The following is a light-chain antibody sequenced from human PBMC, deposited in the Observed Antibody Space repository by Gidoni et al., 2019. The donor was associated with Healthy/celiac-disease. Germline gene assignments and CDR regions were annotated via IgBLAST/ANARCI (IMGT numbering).Light chain of an antibody. J-gene: IGLJ1*01. V-gene: IGLV3-1*01. CDR3: QAWDRSTFYV. Sequence: SYELTQPPSVSVSTVQTASITCSGDKLGDKYACWDQQKPGHSTVLVNYQDSKRPTGIPERFAGPNSGNTATLTISGTQAMDEADYYGQAWDRSTFYVFGTGTKVTVL. CDR2: QDS. CDR1: KLGDKY.